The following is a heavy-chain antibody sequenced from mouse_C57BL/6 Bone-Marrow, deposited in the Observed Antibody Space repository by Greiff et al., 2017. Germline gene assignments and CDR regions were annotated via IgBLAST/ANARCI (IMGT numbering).Heavy chain of an antibody. V-gene: IGHV8-8*01. J-gene: IGHJ1*03. Sequence: QVTLKVSGPGILQPSQTLSLSCSFSGFSLSTFGMGVGWLCPPSGKGLDWLVHIWWDDDKYYNPALKSGLTISKDTSKNQVFLKIANVDTEDTATYYCARIAITITTVVARQYFDVWGTGTTVTVSS. CDR3: ARIAITITTVVARQYFDV. CDR2: IWWDDDK. D-gene: IGHD1-1*01. CDR1: GFSLSTFGMG.